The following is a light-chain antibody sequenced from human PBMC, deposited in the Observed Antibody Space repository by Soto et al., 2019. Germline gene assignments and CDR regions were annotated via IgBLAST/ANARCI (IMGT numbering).Light chain of an antibody. V-gene: IGKV3-11*01. CDR3: QQRSKWPST. J-gene: IGKJ4*02. CDR2: DAS. CDR1: PSVISY. Sequence: IVLTQSPVTLSLSPGERATLDCMASPSVISYLAWYQQKHGQAPRLLLHDASKRATGIPARFSGSGSGTDFTLTISSLEPEDFAVYYCQQRSKWPSTFGGGPKVEIK.